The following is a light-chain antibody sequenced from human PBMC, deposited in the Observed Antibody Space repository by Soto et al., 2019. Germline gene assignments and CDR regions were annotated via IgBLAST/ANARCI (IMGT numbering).Light chain of an antibody. CDR2: DVS. Sequence: QSALTQPRSVSGSPGQSVTISCTGTSSDVGGYNYVSWYQQHPGKAPKVMLYDVSKRPSGVPDRISGSKSGNTASLTISGLQAEDEADYYCCSYAGSYTLVFGGGTKLTVL. J-gene: IGLJ2*01. CDR3: CSYAGSYTLV. V-gene: IGLV2-11*01. CDR1: SSDVGGYNY.